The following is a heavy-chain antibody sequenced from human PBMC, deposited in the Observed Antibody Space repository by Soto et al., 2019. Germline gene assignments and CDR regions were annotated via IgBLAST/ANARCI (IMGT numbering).Heavy chain of an antibody. D-gene: IGHD2-8*01. J-gene: IGHJ4*02. CDR1: GFSFSSSV. Sequence: GGSLRLSCAASGFSFSSSVMHWVRQAPGKGLEWVTVISSDESQKFYADSVKGRFTVSRDNSKGTLYLQMNSLRTDDTAVYFCGSDYTNNGCFDYWGQGVLVTVSS. V-gene: IGHV3-30*03. CDR3: GSDYTNNGCFDY. CDR2: ISSDESQK.